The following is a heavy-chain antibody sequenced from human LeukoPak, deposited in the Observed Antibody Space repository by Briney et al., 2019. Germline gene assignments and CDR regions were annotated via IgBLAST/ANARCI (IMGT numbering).Heavy chain of an antibody. V-gene: IGHV1-2*06. J-gene: IGHJ5*02. CDR1: GYTFTGYY. CDR3: AGVIVPIYCSGGSCYLPELNWFDP. D-gene: IGHD2-15*01. Sequence: ASVKVSCKASGYTFTGYYMHWVRQAPGQGLEWMGRINPNSGGTNYAQKFQGRVTMTRDTSISTAYMELSRLRSDDTAVYYCAGVIVPIYCSGGSCYLPELNWFDPWGQGTLVTVSS. CDR2: INPNSGGT.